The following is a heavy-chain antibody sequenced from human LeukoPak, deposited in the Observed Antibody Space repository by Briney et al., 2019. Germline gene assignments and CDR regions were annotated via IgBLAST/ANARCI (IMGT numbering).Heavy chain of an antibody. D-gene: IGHD5-18*01. J-gene: IGHJ6*02. CDR1: GFTFSSYG. CDR2: ISYDGSNK. CDR3: AKDSGYSYGYLYYYYGMDV. V-gene: IGHV3-30*18. Sequence: PGRSLRLSCAASGFTFSSYGMHWVRQAPGKGLEWVAVISYDGSNKYYADSVKGRFTISRDNSKNTLYLQMNSLRAEDTAVYYRAKDSGYSYGYLYYYYGMDVWGQGTTVTVSS.